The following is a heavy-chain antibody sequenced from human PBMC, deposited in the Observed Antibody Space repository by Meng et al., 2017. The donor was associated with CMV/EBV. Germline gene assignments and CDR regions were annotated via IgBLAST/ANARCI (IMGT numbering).Heavy chain of an antibody. CDR1: GHPISSGYF. CDR3: AKMATRTTYWTGSDGFDV. Sequence: GSLRLSCSVSGHPISSGYFWGWIRQAPGKGLEWIGSIYPSGTAFYNPSLKRRVTISADTSNNRFSLRLSLVTAADTALYYCAKMATRTTYWTGSDGFDVWGQGTMVTVSS. J-gene: IGHJ3*01. CDR2: IYPSGTA. V-gene: IGHV4-38-2*01. D-gene: IGHD2/OR15-2a*01.